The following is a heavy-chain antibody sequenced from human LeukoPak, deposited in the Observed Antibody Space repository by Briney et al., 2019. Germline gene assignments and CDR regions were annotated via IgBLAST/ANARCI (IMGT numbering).Heavy chain of an antibody. CDR2: ISAHNGDT. J-gene: IGHJ4*02. D-gene: IGHD1-26*01. CDR1: GYTFTTYG. V-gene: IGHV1-18*01. Sequence: GASVKVSCKASGYTFTTYGISWGRQAPGQGLEWMGYISAHNGDTNYAQRLQGRVTMTTDTSTSTDYMELRSLRSDDTAVYYCARVKARSGSYSLDYWGQGTLVTVSS. CDR3: ARVKARSGSYSLDY.